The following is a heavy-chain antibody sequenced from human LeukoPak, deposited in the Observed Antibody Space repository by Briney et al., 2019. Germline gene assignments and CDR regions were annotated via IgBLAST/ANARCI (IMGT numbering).Heavy chain of an antibody. V-gene: IGHV1-2*02. D-gene: IGHD2-2*01. CDR3: ARVALGGGPTVPAAMLSWFDP. J-gene: IGHJ5*02. Sequence: ASVKVSCKASGYTFTGYYMHWVRQAPGQGLEWMGWINPNSGGTNYAQKFQGRVTMTRDTSISAAYMELSRLRSDDTAVYYCARVALGGGPTVPAAMLSWFDPWGQGTLVTVSS. CDR2: INPNSGGT. CDR1: GYTFTGYY.